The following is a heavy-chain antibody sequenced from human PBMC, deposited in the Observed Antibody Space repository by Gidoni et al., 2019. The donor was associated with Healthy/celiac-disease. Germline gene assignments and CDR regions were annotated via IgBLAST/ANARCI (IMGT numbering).Heavy chain of an antibody. D-gene: IGHD3-10*01. V-gene: IGHV4-59*01. CDR3: ARDYGSYYGSGSYGY. Sequence: QVQLQESGPGLVKPSETLSLTCTVSGGSISSYYWSWIRQPPGKGLEWIGYIYYSGSTNYNPSLKSRVTISVDTSKNQFSLKLSSVTAADTAVYYCARDYGSYYGSGSYGYWGQGTLVTVSS. CDR2: IYYSGST. CDR1: GGSISSYY. J-gene: IGHJ4*02.